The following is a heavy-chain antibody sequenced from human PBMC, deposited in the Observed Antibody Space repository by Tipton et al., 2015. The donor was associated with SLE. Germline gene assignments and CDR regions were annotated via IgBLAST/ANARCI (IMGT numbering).Heavy chain of an antibody. Sequence: TLSLTCTVSGGSISSSYYYWGWIRQPPGQGLEWIGSIYYSGSTYYNPSLKSRVTISVDTSKNQFSLKLKSVSAADTAVYYCARGPYGPAASYDYWGQRSLVTVSS. J-gene: IGHJ4*02. CDR1: GGSISSSYYY. CDR3: ARGPYGPAASYDY. CDR2: IYYSGST. D-gene: IGHD2-2*01. V-gene: IGHV4-39*07.